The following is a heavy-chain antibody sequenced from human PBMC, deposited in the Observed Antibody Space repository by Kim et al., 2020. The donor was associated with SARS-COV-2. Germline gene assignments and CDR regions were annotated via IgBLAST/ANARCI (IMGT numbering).Heavy chain of an antibody. D-gene: IGHD3-10*01. Sequence: GGSLRLSCAPSGITFRGHSVNWVRQAPGMGLEWVSTISSSGDTIYYSDSVQGRFTISRDNANNLVYLQMNSLRAEDTAVYYCARDGDMVWGVPHWFDPWGQGTLVTVSS. CDR3: ARDGDMVWGVPHWFDP. V-gene: IGHV3-21*01. CDR2: ISSSGDTI. J-gene: IGHJ5*02. CDR1: GITFRGHS.